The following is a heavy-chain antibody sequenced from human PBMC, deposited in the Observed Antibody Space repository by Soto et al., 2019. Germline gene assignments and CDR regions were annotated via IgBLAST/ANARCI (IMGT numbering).Heavy chain of an antibody. CDR3: ARRAAAGHYYYYGMDV. D-gene: IGHD6-13*01. J-gene: IGHJ6*02. Sequence: SETMSLTCTVSGGYISRDDYYWSWIRQPPGKGLEWIGEINHSGSTNYNPSLKSRVTISVDTSKNQFSLKLSSVTAADTAVYYCARRAAAGHYYYYGMDVWGQGTTVTV. V-gene: IGHV4-34*01. CDR2: INHSGST. CDR1: GGYISRDDYY.